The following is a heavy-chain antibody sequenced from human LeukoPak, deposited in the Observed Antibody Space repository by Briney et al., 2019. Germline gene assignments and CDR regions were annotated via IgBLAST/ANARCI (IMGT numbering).Heavy chain of an antibody. D-gene: IGHD3-16*01. J-gene: IGHJ3*02. Sequence: SETLSLTCTVSGGSISSGTYYWSWIRQPAGKGLEWIGHIYTSGRTNYNPSLESRVAISVDTSKNQFSLNLNSVTGADTAVYFCARGSYTHAYERVHDAFDIWGQGTVITVAS. CDR1: GGSISSGTYY. CDR3: ARGSYTHAYERVHDAFDI. V-gene: IGHV4-61*09. CDR2: IYTSGRT.